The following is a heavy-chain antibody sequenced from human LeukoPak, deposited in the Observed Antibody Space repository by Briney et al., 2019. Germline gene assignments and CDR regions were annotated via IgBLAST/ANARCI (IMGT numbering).Heavy chain of an antibody. V-gene: IGHV4-39*02. CDR1: GGSISSSSYY. D-gene: IGHD3-10*01. Sequence: PSETMSLTCTVSGGSISSSSYYWGWIRQPPGKGLEWIGEINHSGDTNYNPSLKSRLTISVDTSKNHVSLNLSSVTAADTAVYYCHLVRGGGYFDYWGQGILVTVSS. CDR3: HLVRGGGYFDY. J-gene: IGHJ4*02. CDR2: INHSGDT.